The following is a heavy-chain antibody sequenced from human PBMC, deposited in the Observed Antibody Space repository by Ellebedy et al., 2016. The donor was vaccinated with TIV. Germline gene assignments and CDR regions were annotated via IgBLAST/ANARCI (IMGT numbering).Heavy chain of an antibody. V-gene: IGHV3-74*01. CDR1: GFTFSSYW. CDR3: ARVLGIAHWYFDL. CDR2: IKSDGSST. J-gene: IGHJ2*01. D-gene: IGHD2-15*01. Sequence: GESLKISCAASGFTFSSYWMHWVRQAPGKGLVWVSRIKSDGSSTSYADSVKGRFTISRDNAKNTLYLQMNSLRAEDTAVYYCARVLGIAHWYFDLWGRGTLVTVSS.